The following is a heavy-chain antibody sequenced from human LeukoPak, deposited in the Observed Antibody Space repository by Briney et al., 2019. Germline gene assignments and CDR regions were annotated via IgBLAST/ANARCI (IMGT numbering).Heavy chain of an antibody. V-gene: IGHV4-59*01. J-gene: IGHJ4*02. D-gene: IGHD6-6*01. Sequence: SETLSLTCTVPGDSISSYYWSWIRQPPGKGLEWIGDIHYSGSTNYNPSLKSRVTISVDTSKNQFSLKLTSVTAADTAVYYCARWGSYSSSSTFGYWGQGTLVTVSS. CDR2: IHYSGST. CDR3: ARWGSYSSSSTFGY. CDR1: GDSISSYY.